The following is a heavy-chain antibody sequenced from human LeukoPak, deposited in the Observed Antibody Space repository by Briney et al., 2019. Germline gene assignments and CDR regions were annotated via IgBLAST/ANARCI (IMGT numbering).Heavy chain of an antibody. CDR3: AKGRGYSSSSGDFDY. CDR2: LSGSGDST. CDR1: GFTFSSYA. Sequence: PGGSLRLSCAASGFTFSSYAMSWVRQAPGKGLEWVSALSGSGDSTYYADSVKGRFTISRDNSKNTLYLQMNSLRAEDTAVYYCAKGRGYSSSSGDFDYWGQGTLVTVSS. D-gene: IGHD6-6*01. J-gene: IGHJ4*02. V-gene: IGHV3-23*01.